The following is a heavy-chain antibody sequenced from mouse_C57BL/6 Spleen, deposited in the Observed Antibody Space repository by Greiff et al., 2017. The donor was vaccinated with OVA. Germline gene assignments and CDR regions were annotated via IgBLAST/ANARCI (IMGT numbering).Heavy chain of an antibody. J-gene: IGHJ4*01. D-gene: IGHD1-1*01. Sequence: VQLQEPGAELAKPGASVKLSCKASGYTFTSYGISWVKQRTGQGLEWIGDIYPRSGSTYYNEKFKGKATLTADTSSSTAYLQLRSLTSEDSAVLFCGRELYNGSREAMDYWGQGTSVTVSA. CDR1: GYTFTSYG. CDR2: IYPRSGST. CDR3: GRELYNGSREAMDY. V-gene: IGHV1-81*01.